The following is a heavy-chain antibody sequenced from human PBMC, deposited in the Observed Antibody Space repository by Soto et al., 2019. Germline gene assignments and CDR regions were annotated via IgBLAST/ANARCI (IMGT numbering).Heavy chain of an antibody. J-gene: IGHJ5*02. CDR1: GASIGSGNW. V-gene: IGHV4-4*02. D-gene: IGHD2-8*02. CDR2: IFHDGNT. CDR3: ARHEGWTGPDQ. Sequence: QVHLQESGPGLVKPSETLSLTCAVSGASIGSGNWWSWVRQPPGKGLEWIAEIFHDGNTNYNPSLKSRVNISVDKSQNQFSLNVNSVTAADTAVYYCARHEGWTGPDQWGQGTLVTVSS.